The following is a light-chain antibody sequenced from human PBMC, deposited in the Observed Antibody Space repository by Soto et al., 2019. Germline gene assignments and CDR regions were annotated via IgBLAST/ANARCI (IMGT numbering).Light chain of an antibody. V-gene: IGKV1-27*01. CDR3: QKCKVAPFT. CDR1: QDIANF. J-gene: IGKJ4*01. CDR2: AAS. Sequence: DIQMTQSPSSLSAFVGDRVTITCRASQDIANFLAWYQQKPGKVPKLLIYAASTLQSGVPSRFSGSGSGTDFTLTSSSLQPEDVATYYCQKCKVAPFTFGGGTKVDI.